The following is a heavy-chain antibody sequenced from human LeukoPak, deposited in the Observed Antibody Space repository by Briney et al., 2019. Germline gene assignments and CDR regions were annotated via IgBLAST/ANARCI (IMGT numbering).Heavy chain of an antibody. CDR3: ARDRRYGTFTPLFDY. Sequence: PGGSLRLSCAASGFSFSSYGMHWFRQAPGKGLEWVAVIWYDGSNKYYADSVKGRFTISRDNSKNTLYLQMNSLRAEDTAVYYCARDRRYGTFTPLFDYWGQGTLVTVSS. CDR1: GFSFSSYG. CDR2: IWYDGSNK. D-gene: IGHD3-16*01. V-gene: IGHV3-33*01. J-gene: IGHJ4*02.